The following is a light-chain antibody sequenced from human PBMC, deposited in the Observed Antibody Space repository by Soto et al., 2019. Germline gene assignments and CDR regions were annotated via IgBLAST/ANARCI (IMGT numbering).Light chain of an antibody. Sequence: EIVLTQSPATLSLSPGERATLSCRASQSVSSYLAWYQQKPGQAPRLLIYDASNRATGIPARFSGSGSGTDFTLTISGLEPEDFAVYYCQQRSNWPPALTFGGGTKVDIK. J-gene: IGKJ4*01. CDR1: QSVSSY. V-gene: IGKV3-11*01. CDR2: DAS. CDR3: QQRSNWPPALT.